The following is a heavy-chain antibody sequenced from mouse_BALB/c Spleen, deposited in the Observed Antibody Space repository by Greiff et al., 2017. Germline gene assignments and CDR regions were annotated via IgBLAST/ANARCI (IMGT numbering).Heavy chain of an antibody. D-gene: IGHD2-14*01. CDR3: GRGEYDERDFDY. Sequence: EVQLQQSGPVLVKPGASVKISCKASVYLFTVYFMNWVKQSHGKSLEGTGRINPYNGDNFYNQKFKGKAIVNVDNSSSTAHMELLGLASEESAVYYCGRGEYDERDFDYWGQGTTLTVSS. J-gene: IGHJ2*01. CDR2: INPYNGDN. CDR1: VYLFTVYF. V-gene: IGHV1-20*02.